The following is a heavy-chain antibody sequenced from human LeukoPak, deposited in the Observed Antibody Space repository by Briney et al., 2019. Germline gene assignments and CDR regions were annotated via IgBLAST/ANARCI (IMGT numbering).Heavy chain of an antibody. V-gene: IGHV3-21*01. Sequence: GGSLRLSCAASGFTFSGYSMNWVRQAPGKGLEWVSSISPTGKYAWYVDSLKGRSTISRDNAENSLFLQMNTLRAEDTAVYYCVRDALGESGAGGYWGQGTLVTVSS. CDR3: VRDALGESGAGGY. D-gene: IGHD3-10*01. CDR2: ISPTGKYA. J-gene: IGHJ4*02. CDR1: GFTFSGYS.